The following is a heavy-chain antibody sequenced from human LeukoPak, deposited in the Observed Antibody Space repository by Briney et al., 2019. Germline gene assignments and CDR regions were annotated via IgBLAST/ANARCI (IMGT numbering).Heavy chain of an antibody. CDR3: ARQGERDYYGSGTPGGYWFDP. J-gene: IGHJ5*02. CDR2: ISSSSNYI. V-gene: IGHV3-21*01. D-gene: IGHD3-10*01. CDR1: GFTFSTYS. Sequence: GGSLRLSCAASGFTFSTYSMNWVRQAPGKGLEWVSSISSSSNYIYYSDSVKGRFTISRDNAKNSLYLQMNSLRAEDTAVYYCARQGERDYYGSGTPGGYWFDPWGQGTLVTVSS.